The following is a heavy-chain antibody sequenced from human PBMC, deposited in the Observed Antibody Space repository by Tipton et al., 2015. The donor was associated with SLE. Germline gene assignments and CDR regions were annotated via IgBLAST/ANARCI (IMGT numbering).Heavy chain of an antibody. D-gene: IGHD3-3*01. CDR3: ARAYYDFWSGYFDY. CDR1: GFTFSSYS. V-gene: IGHV3-21*01. J-gene: IGHJ4*02. Sequence: EASGFTFSSYSMNWVRQAPGKGLEWVSSISSSSSYIYYADSVKGRFTISRDDAKNSLYLQMNSLRAEDTAVYYCARAYYDFWSGYFDYWGQGTLVTVSS. CDR2: ISSSSSYI.